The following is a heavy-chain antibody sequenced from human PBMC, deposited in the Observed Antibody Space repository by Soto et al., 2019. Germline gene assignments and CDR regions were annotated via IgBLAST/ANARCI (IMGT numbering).Heavy chain of an antibody. D-gene: IGHD3-22*01. CDR1: GFTFSSYA. V-gene: IGHV3-23*01. J-gene: IGHJ4*02. CDR3: ARDKDYYDSSGYLNL. CDR2: ISGSGGST. Sequence: PGGSLRLSCAASGFTFSSYAMSWVRQAPGKGLEWVSAISGSGGSTYYADSVKGRFTISRDNSKNTLYLQMNSLRAEDTAVYYCARDKDYYDSSGYLNLWGQGTLVTVSS.